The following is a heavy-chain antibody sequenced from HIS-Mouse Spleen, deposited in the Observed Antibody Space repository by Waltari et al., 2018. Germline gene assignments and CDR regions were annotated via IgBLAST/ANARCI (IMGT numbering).Heavy chain of an antibody. D-gene: IGHD3-10*01. CDR3: ARVLWFGELFPYYYYGMDV. CDR1: GGSISSSSYY. Sequence: QLQLQESGPGLVTPSETLSLTCTVPGGSISSSSYYWGWIRPPPGKGLEWFGSIYCSGSTYYNPSLKSRVTISVDTSKNQFSLKLSSVTAADTAVYYCARVLWFGELFPYYYYGMDVWGQGTTVTVSS. V-gene: IGHV4-39*07. J-gene: IGHJ6*02. CDR2: IYCSGST.